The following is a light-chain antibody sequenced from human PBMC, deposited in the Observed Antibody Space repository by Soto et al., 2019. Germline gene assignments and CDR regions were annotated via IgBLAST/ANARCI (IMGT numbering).Light chain of an antibody. Sequence: QSVLTQPPSASGSPGQSVTISCTGTSSDVGGYNYVSWYQQHPGKAPKLMIYEVSKWPSGVPDRFSGSKSGNTASLTISGLQAADEADYYCSLYTSENTYVFGTGTKVTVL. J-gene: IGLJ1*01. CDR3: SLYTSENTYV. CDR1: SSDVGGYNY. V-gene: IGLV2-8*01. CDR2: EVS.